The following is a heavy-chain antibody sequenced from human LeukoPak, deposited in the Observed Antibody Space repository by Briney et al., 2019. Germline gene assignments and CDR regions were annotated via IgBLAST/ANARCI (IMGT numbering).Heavy chain of an antibody. CDR1: GFTFSSYW. Sequence: PGGSLRLPCAASGFTFSSYWMNWVRQAPGKGLEWVAVIWYDGSNQYYVDSVKGRFTVSRDNAKNTLYLQMNSLRAEDTAVYYCATDRNSGKYYDYWGQGTLVTVSS. V-gene: IGHV3-33*08. CDR2: IWYDGSNQ. CDR3: ATDRNSGKYYDY. D-gene: IGHD1-26*01. J-gene: IGHJ4*02.